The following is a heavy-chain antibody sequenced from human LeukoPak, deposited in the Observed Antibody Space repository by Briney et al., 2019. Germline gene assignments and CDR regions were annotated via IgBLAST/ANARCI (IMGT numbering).Heavy chain of an antibody. J-gene: IGHJ3*02. Sequence: PSETLSLTCTVSGGSISSYYWSWIRQPPGKGLEWIGYIYYSGSTNYNPSLKSRVTISVDTSKNQFSLKLSSVTAADTAVYYCARRPYSSGWYGKGAFDIWGPGTMVTVSS. V-gene: IGHV4-59*08. CDR2: IYYSGST. CDR3: ARRPYSSGWYGKGAFDI. CDR1: GGSISSYY. D-gene: IGHD6-19*01.